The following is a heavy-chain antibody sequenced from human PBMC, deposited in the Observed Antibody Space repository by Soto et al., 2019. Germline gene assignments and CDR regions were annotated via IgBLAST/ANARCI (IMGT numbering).Heavy chain of an antibody. CDR3: AREKVLLWFGELFLGMDV. Sequence: ASVKVSCKASGYTFTGYYMHWVRQAPGQGLEWMGWINTNSGGTNYAQKFQGWVTMTRDTSISTAYMELGRLRSDDTAVYYCAREKVLLWFGELFLGMDVWGQGTTVTVSS. V-gene: IGHV1-2*04. CDR1: GYTFTGYY. CDR2: INTNSGGT. J-gene: IGHJ6*02. D-gene: IGHD3-10*01.